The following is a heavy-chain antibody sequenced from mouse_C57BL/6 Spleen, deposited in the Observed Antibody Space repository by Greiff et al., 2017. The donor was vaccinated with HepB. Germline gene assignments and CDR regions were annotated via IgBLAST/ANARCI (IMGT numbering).Heavy chain of an antibody. Sequence: EVKLQQSGPELVKPGASVKISCKASGYTFTDYYMNWVKQSHGKSLEWIGDINPNNGGTSYNQKFKGKATLTVDKSSSTAHMELRSLTSEDSAVYYCARGVLRLHYFDYWGQGTTLTVSS. CDR1: GYTFTDYY. CDR2: INPNNGGT. D-gene: IGHD1-2*01. J-gene: IGHJ2*01. V-gene: IGHV1-26*01. CDR3: ARGVLRLHYFDY.